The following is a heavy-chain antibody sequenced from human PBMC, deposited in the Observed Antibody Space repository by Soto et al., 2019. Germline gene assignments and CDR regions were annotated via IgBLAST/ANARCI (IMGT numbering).Heavy chain of an antibody. CDR2: INPGNGNT. CDR3: ARGLAATGPVDY. CDR1: VYTFTNYV. D-gene: IGHD2-15*01. Sequence: ASVKVSCKGVVYTFTNYVIYWVRHAPGQNLECMGWINPGNGNTEYSQKFHGRVTIIMDTPAVTAYMELSILRSDGTAGYYRARGLAATGPVDYWGQGTLVTVSS. J-gene: IGHJ4*02. V-gene: IGHV1-3*01.